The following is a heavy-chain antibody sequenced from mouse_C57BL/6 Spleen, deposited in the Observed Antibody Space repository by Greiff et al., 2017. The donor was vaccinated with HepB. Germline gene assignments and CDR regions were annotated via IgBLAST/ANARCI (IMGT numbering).Heavy chain of an antibody. CDR2: INYDGSST. D-gene: IGHD1-1*01. Sequence: VQLVESEGGLVQPGSSMKLSCTASGFTFSDYYMAWVRQVPEKGLEWVANINYDGSSTYYLDSLKSRFIISRDNAKNILYLQMSSLKSEDTATYYCARVPGSSYGYFDVWGTGTTVTVSS. V-gene: IGHV5-16*01. CDR3: ARVPGSSYGYFDV. J-gene: IGHJ1*03. CDR1: GFTFSDYY.